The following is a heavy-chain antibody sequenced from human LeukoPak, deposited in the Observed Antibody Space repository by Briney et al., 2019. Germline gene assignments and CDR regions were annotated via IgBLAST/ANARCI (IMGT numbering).Heavy chain of an antibody. CDR1: GFTFSSYW. Sequence: GGSLRLSCAASGFTFSSYWMHWVRQAPGKGLPWVSRINSDGSSTSYADSVKGRFTISRDNAKNTLYLQMNSLRAEDTAVYYCARESSGWSEDFDYWGQGTLVTVSS. V-gene: IGHV3-74*01. CDR3: ARESSGWSEDFDY. CDR2: INSDGSST. J-gene: IGHJ4*02. D-gene: IGHD6-19*01.